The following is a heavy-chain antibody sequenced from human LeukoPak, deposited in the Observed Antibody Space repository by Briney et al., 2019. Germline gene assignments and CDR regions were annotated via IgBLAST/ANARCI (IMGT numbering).Heavy chain of an antibody. D-gene: IGHD4-11*01. CDR3: TSIYDYGNRDVFEI. CDR1: GGSISGYY. Sequence: TSETLSLTCTVSGGSISGYYWSWIRQPPGKGLEWIGEIYCSGSTNYNPSLKSRVTMSVDTSKNQFSLKLSSVTAANTAVYYCTSIYDYGNRDVFEIWGQGTMVTVSS. CDR2: IYCSGST. V-gene: IGHV4-59*01. J-gene: IGHJ3*02.